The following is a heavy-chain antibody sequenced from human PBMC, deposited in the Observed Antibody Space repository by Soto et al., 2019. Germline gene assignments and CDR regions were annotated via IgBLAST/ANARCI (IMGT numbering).Heavy chain of an antibody. CDR1: GVTFSSYA. CDR3: AKIHKYYYDSSGYYNKAPDAFDI. Sequence: GGSLRLSCAASGVTFSSYAMSWVRQAPGKGLEWVSAISGSGGSTYYADSVKGRFTISRDNSKNTLYLQMNSLRAEDTAVYYCAKIHKYYYDSSGYYNKAPDAFDIWGQGTMVTVS. V-gene: IGHV3-23*01. CDR2: ISGSGGST. D-gene: IGHD3-22*01. J-gene: IGHJ3*02.